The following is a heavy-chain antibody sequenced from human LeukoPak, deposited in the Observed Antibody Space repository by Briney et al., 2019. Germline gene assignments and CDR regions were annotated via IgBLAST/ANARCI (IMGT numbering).Heavy chain of an antibody. Sequence: AGGSLRLSCAASGFTFSSYEMNWVRQAPGKGLEWVSYISSSGSTIYYADSVKGRFTISRDNAKNSLYLQMNSLRAEDTAVYYCARTNYDFWSGYYTALDYWGQGTLVTVSS. CDR3: ARTNYDFWSGYYTALDY. V-gene: IGHV3-48*03. CDR2: ISSSGSTI. CDR1: GFTFSSYE. D-gene: IGHD3-3*01. J-gene: IGHJ4*02.